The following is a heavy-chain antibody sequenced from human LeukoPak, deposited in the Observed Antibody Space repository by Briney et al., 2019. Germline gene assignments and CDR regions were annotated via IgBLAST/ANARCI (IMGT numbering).Heavy chain of an antibody. CDR3: ARDYCGGDCPLDY. V-gene: IGHV3-30-3*01. D-gene: IGHD2-21*02. J-gene: IGHJ4*02. CDR1: GFTFSSYA. CDR2: ISYDGSNK. Sequence: GGSLRLSCAASGFTFSSYAMHWVRQAPGKGLEWVAVISYDGSNKYYADSVKGRFTISRDNSKSTLYLQMNSLRAEDTAVYYCARDYCGGDCPLDYWGQGTLVTVSS.